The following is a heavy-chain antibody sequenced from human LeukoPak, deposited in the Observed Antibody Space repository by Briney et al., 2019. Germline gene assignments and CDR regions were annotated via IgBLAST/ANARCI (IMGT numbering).Heavy chain of an antibody. CDR3: ARVSDYYDSSGPIQAFDY. CDR1: GGSFSGYY. CDR2: INHSGST. V-gene: IGHV4-34*01. Sequence: KPSETLSLTCAVYGGSFSGYYWSWIRQPPGKGLEWIGEINHSGSTNYNPSLKSRVTISVDTSKNQFSLKLSSVTAADTAVYYCARVSDYYDSSGPIQAFDYWGQGTLVTVSS. D-gene: IGHD3-22*01. J-gene: IGHJ4*02.